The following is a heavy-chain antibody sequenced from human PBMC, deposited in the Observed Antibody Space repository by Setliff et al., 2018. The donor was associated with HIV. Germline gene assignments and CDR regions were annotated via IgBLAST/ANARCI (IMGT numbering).Heavy chain of an antibody. Sequence: SETLSLTCAVYGGSFNGYSWTWIRQPPGKGLEWIGEINHSGSTNYNPSLKSRVTISVDTSKNQFSLKLSSVTAADTAVYYCARGGQYYNFWSGYYPIGVYYYYYMDVWGKGTTVTVSS. D-gene: IGHD3-3*01. CDR2: INHSGST. CDR1: GGSFNGYS. V-gene: IGHV4-34*01. CDR3: ARGGQYYNFWSGYYPIGVYYYYYMDV. J-gene: IGHJ6*03.